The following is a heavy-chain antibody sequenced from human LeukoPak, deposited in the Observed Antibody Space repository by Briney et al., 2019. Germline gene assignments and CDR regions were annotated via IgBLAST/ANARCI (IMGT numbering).Heavy chain of an antibody. J-gene: IGHJ4*02. CDR3: AKSLYGGLDC. CDR2: ISGNAKTP. D-gene: IGHD4-23*01. CDR1: GFTFSTYA. V-gene: IGHV3-23*01. Sequence: GGSLRLSCAASGFTFSTYAMSWVRQAPGKGLEWVSGISGNAKTPSYADSVKGRFTISRDNSKNTVYLQMNSLRVEDTAVYYCAKSLYGGLDCWGQGTLVTASS.